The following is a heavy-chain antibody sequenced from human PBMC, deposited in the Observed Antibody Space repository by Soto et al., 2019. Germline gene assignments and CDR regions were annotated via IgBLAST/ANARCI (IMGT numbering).Heavy chain of an antibody. CDR2: IWYDGSNK. CDR1: GFTFSSSG. D-gene: IGHD5-18*01. J-gene: IGHJ4*02. Sequence: QVQLVESGGGVVQPGRSLRLSCAASGFTFSSSGMLWVRQAPGKGLEWVAVIWYDGSNKYYADSVKGRFTISRDNSKNTLYLQMNSLRAEDTAVYYCARDLGRGYSYEAVDYWGQGTLVTVSS. CDR3: ARDLGRGYSYEAVDY. V-gene: IGHV3-33*01.